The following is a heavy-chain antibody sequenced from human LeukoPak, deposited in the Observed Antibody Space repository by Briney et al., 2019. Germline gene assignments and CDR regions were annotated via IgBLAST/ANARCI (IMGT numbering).Heavy chain of an antibody. CDR2: ISSSSSYI. D-gene: IGHD4-17*01. CDR1: GFTFSSYS. Sequence: GGSLRLSCAASGFTFSSYSMNWVRQAPGKGLEWVSSISSSSSYIYYADSVKGRFTISRDNSKNTLYLQMNSLRAEDTAVYYCAKGSTVTTTGIGYWGQGTLVTVSS. J-gene: IGHJ4*02. V-gene: IGHV3-21*04. CDR3: AKGSTVTTTGIGY.